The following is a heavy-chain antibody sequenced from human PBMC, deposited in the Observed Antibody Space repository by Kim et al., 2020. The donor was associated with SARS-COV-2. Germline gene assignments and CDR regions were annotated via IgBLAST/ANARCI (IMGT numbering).Heavy chain of an antibody. J-gene: IGHJ4*02. CDR1: GGSVCTSIYY. CDR3: ARQRIAVAGPFDY. Sequence: SETLSLTCSVSGGSVCTSIYYWGWIRQHPGKGLEWIGSIYYSGSTSYNPSLKTRVTMSVDTSTNQFSLNLHSVTATDTAVYYCARQRIAVAGPFDYWGQG. V-gene: IGHV4-39*01. CDR2: IYYSGST. D-gene: IGHD6-19*01.